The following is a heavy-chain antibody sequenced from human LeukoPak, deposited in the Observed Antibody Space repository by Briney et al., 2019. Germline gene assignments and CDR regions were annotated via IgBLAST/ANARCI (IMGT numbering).Heavy chain of an antibody. CDR3: ARGSGD. CDR2: ISYDGSNK. V-gene: IGHV3-30-3*01. Sequence: PGGSLRLSCAASGFTFSSYAMHWVRQAPGKGLEWVAVISYDGSNKYYADSVKGRFTISRDNSKNTLYLQMNSLRAEDTAVYYCARGSGDWGQGTLVTASS. D-gene: IGHD7-27*01. CDR1: GFTFSSYA. J-gene: IGHJ4*02.